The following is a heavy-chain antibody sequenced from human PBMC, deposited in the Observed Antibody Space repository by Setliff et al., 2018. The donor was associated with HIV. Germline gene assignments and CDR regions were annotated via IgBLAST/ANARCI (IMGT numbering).Heavy chain of an antibody. CDR2: IIPIFGTT. CDR1: GGTFSSYP. V-gene: IGHV1-69*13. Sequence: SVKVSCKASGGTFSSYPISWVRQAPGQGLEWMGGIIPIFGTTHYAQKFQGRVTVTADESTSTVYMELSSLRSEDTAVYYCARDGYYNSWSGYGYYYYYMDVWGKGTTVTVSS. D-gene: IGHD3-3*01. CDR3: ARDGYYNSWSGYGYYYYYMDV. J-gene: IGHJ6*03.